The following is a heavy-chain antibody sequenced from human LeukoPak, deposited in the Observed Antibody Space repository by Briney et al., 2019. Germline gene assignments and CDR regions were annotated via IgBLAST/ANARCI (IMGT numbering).Heavy chain of an antibody. V-gene: IGHV1-69*05. Sequence: SVKVSCKASGGTFSSYAISWVRQAPGQGLEWMGGIIPIFGTANYAQKFQGRVTITTDESTSTAYMELSSLRSEDTAVYYCARDPRIDFWSATSMAFDIWGQGTMVTVSS. D-gene: IGHD3-3*01. J-gene: IGHJ3*02. CDR3: ARDPRIDFWSATSMAFDI. CDR1: GGTFSSYA. CDR2: IIPIFGTA.